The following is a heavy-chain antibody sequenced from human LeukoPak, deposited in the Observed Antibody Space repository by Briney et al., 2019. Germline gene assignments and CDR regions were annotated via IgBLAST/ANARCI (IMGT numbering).Heavy chain of an antibody. CDR3: ARVGYSSGWRGFDY. Sequence: EGSLRLSCAASGFTVSSNYMSWVRQAPGKGLEWVSVIYSGGSTYYADSVKGRFTISRDNSKNTLYLQMNSLRAEDTAVYYCARVGYSSGWRGFDYWGQGTLVTVSS. CDR1: GFTVSSNY. CDR2: IYSGGST. D-gene: IGHD6-19*01. J-gene: IGHJ4*02. V-gene: IGHV3-53*01.